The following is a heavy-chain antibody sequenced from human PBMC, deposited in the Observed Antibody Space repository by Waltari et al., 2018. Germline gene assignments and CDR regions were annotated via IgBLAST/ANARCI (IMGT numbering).Heavy chain of an antibody. CDR1: GGTFSSYT. CDR2: IIPSLGIA. V-gene: IGHV1-69*02. Sequence: QVQLVQSGAEVKKPGSSVKVSCKASGGTFSSYTISWVRQAPGQGLEWMGRIIPSLGIANYAQKFQGRVTITADKSTSTAYMELSSLRSEDTAVYYCAAIQGSLVVPAATYFDYWGQGTLVTVSS. D-gene: IGHD2-2*01. CDR3: AAIQGSLVVPAATYFDY. J-gene: IGHJ4*02.